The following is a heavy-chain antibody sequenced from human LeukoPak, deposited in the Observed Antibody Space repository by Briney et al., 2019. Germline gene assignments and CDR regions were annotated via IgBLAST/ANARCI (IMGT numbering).Heavy chain of an antibody. CDR3: TTFYHEYSPY. CDR1: GFSFMNAW. Sequence: GGSLRLSCAASGFSFMNAWMIWVRQAPGKGLEWVGRIKSNADGGTPDYAAPARGRFTISRDDSENTLYLQMNSLKTEDTAVYYCTTFYHEYSPYWGRGTLVTVSS. J-gene: IGHJ4*02. CDR2: IKSNADGGTP. V-gene: IGHV3-15*01. D-gene: IGHD2/OR15-2a*01.